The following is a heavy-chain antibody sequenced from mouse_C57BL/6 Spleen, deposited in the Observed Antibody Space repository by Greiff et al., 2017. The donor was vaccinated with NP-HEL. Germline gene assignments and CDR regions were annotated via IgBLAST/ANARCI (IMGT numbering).Heavy chain of an antibody. CDR3: ARHEAGRPSSGSWFAY. J-gene: IGHJ3*01. Sequence: QVQLQQSGAELVKPGASVKLSCKASGYTFTEYTIHWVKQRSGQGLEWIGWFYPGSGSIKYNEKFKDKATLTADKSSSTVYMELSRMTSEDSAVYFWARHEAGRPSSGSWFAYWGQGTLVTVSA. CDR2: FYPGSGSI. CDR1: GYTFTEYT. V-gene: IGHV1-62-2*01. D-gene: IGHD3-2*02.